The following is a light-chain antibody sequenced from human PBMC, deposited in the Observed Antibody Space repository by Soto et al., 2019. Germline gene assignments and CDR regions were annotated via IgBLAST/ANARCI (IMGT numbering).Light chain of an antibody. CDR3: QTWGTGFQV. CDR2: LNSDGSH. J-gene: IGLJ3*02. Sequence: QPVLTQSPSASGSLGASVKLTCTLSSGHSSYAIAWHQQQPEKGPRYLVKLNSDGSHNKGDGIPDRFSGSSSGAERYLTISSLQSEDEADYYCQTWGTGFQVFGGGTKVTVL. V-gene: IGLV4-69*01. CDR1: SGHSSYA.